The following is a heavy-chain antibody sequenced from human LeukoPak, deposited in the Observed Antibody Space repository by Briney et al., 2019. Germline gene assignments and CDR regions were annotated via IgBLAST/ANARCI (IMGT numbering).Heavy chain of an antibody. J-gene: IGHJ5*02. CDR3: ARHTVTTSPFFDP. CDR1: DGSISSTFY. Sequence: SETLSLTCTVSDGSISSTFYWGWIRQPPGKGLEFIGSIFNSGSTYYKPSLKSRVTMSVDTSKNQFSLKLSSVTAADTAVYYCARHTVTTSPFFDPWGQGTLVTVSS. D-gene: IGHD4-17*01. V-gene: IGHV4-39*07. CDR2: IFNSGST.